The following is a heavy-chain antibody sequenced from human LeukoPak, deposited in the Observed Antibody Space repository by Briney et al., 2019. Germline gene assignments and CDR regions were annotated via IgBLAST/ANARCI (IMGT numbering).Heavy chain of an antibody. V-gene: IGHV4-61*08. D-gene: IGHD6-13*01. CDR1: GGSISGVASY. CDR3: ARHSSAAGMINGMDV. Sequence: SETLSLTCTVSGGSISGVASYWTWIRQPPGKGLEWIGYIYYSGSTNYNPSLKSRVTISVDTSKNQFSLKLSSVTAADTAVYYCARHSSAAGMINGMDVWGQGTTVTVSS. J-gene: IGHJ6*02. CDR2: IYYSGST.